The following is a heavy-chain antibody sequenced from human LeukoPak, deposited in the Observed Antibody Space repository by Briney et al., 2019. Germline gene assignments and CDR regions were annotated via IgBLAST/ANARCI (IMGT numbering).Heavy chain of an antibody. D-gene: IGHD6-13*01. CDR1: GFTFSSYG. CDR3: AKDRGRAAVTIQPIDY. Sequence: GGSLRLSCAASGFTFSSYGMHWVRQAPGKGLEWVSAISGSGGSTYYADSVKGRFTISRDNSKNTLYLQMNSLRAEDTAVYYCAKDRGRAAVTIQPIDYWGQGTLVTVSS. J-gene: IGHJ4*02. CDR2: ISGSGGST. V-gene: IGHV3-23*01.